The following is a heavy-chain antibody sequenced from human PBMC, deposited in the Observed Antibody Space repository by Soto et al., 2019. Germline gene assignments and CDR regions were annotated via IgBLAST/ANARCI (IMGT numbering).Heavy chain of an antibody. Sequence: QGQLVESGGGVVQPGRSLRLSCAASGFIFSTYAMHWVRQTPGKGLEWVAIIWYDGSHIYYADSVKGRFTISRDNSKNTLYLQMSSLRAEDTAVYYCARGVYDYVWGSGYWGQGTLVTVSS. CDR1: GFIFSTYA. D-gene: IGHD3-16*01. V-gene: IGHV3-33*01. CDR3: ARGVYDYVWGSGY. CDR2: IWYDGSHI. J-gene: IGHJ4*02.